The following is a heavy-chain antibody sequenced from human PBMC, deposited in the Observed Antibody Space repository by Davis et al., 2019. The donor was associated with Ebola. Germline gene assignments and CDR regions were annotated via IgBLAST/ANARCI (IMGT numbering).Heavy chain of an antibody. CDR3: ASGLVRGESYWYFDL. CDR2: IIPILGIA. CDR1: AGTFISYA. J-gene: IGHJ2*01. D-gene: IGHD6-6*01. V-gene: IGHV1-69*10. Sequence: SVKVSCKASAGTFISYAISWVRHAPGQGLEWMGGIIPILGIANYAQKFQGRVTIIADESTSTADMELSSLRSEDTAVYYWASGLVRGESYWYFDLWGRGTLVTVSS.